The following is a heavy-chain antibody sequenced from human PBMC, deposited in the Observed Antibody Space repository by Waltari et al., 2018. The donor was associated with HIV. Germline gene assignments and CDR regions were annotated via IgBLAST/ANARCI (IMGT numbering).Heavy chain of an antibody. CDR3: AKDRMGSLNYFDS. CDR2: ITWDGGDT. Sequence: EVHLVESGGAVVQPGGSLRLSCAASGFTFNEYSMHWVRQAPGKGVEWVSLITWDGGDTEYADSVRGRFTVSRDNSKNSLYLQLNSLRSEDTALYFCAKDRMGSLNYFDSWGQGTLVTVSS. CDR1: GFTFNEYS. D-gene: IGHD2-15*01. J-gene: IGHJ4*02. V-gene: IGHV3-43*01.